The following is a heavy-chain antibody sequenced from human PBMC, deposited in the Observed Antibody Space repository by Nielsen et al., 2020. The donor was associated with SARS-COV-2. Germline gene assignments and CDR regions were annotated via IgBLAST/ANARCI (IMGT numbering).Heavy chain of an antibody. CDR1: GYTFTSYA. Sequence: ASVNVSCKASGYTFTSYAMHWVRQAPGQRLEWMGWINAGNGNTKYSQKFQGRVTITRDTSASTAYMELSSLRSEDTAVYYCARVSSTIHWFDPWGQGTLVTVSS. D-gene: IGHD2-2*01. V-gene: IGHV1-3*01. J-gene: IGHJ5*02. CDR2: INAGNGNT. CDR3: ARVSSTIHWFDP.